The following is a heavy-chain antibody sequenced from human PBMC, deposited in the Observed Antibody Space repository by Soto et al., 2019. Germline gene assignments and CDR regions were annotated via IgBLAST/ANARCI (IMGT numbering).Heavy chain of an antibody. CDR2: ISGSGGST. CDR3: ANAEGKTAWFDP. Sequence: EVQLLESGGGLVQPGGSLRLSCAASGFTFSSYAMSWVRQAPGKGLEWVSAISGSGGSTYYAASVKGRFTISRANSKTTLYPQMNSLRAEDTAVYYCANAEGKTAWFDPWGQGTLVTVSS. J-gene: IGHJ5*02. V-gene: IGHV3-23*01. CDR1: GFTFSSYA.